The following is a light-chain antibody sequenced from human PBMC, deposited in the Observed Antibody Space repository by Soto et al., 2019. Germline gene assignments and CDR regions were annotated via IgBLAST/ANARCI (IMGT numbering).Light chain of an antibody. V-gene: IGKV3-20*01. CDR2: GAS. Sequence: EIVLTQSPGTLSLSPGESATLSCRASQSILSSYLAWYQQKRGQSPGLLIYGASSRATGIPDRFSGDGSGTDFTLKISGLEPEDFAVYYCQQYALPPLTFGGGTKVDIK. J-gene: IGKJ4*01. CDR1: QSILSSY. CDR3: QQYALPPLT.